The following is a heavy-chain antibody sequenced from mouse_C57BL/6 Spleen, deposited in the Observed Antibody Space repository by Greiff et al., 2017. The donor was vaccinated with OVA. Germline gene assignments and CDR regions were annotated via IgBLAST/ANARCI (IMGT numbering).Heavy chain of an antibody. Sequence: VKLMESGAELVKPGASVKISCKASGYAFSSYWMNWVKQRPGKGLEWIGQIYPGDGDTNYNGKFKGKATLTADKSSSTAYMQLSSLTSEDSAVYFCARSSPFAYWGQGTLVTVSA. D-gene: IGHD6-2*01. J-gene: IGHJ3*01. CDR3: ARSSPFAY. V-gene: IGHV1-80*01. CDR1: GYAFSSYW. CDR2: IYPGDGDT.